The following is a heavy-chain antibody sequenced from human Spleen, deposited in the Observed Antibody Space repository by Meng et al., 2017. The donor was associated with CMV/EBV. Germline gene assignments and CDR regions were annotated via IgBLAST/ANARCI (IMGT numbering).Heavy chain of an antibody. Sequence: GESLKISCAASGFTFNTYAMCWVRQAPGKGLERVSAITGSGDSTYYADSVKGRFTISRDNSKNTLYLQMNSLRAEDTALYYCAKDYSSPRRYYGMDVWGQGTTVTVSS. J-gene: IGHJ6*02. V-gene: IGHV3-23*01. CDR1: GFTFNTYA. CDR2: ITGSGDST. CDR3: AKDYSSPRRYYGMDV. D-gene: IGHD6-13*01.